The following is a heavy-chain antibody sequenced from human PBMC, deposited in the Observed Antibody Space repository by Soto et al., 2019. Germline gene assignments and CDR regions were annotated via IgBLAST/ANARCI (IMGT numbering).Heavy chain of an antibody. CDR1: GGSISSSSYY. CDR3: AGPYYYDRSGYQPIDY. CDR2: IYYSGST. J-gene: IGHJ4*02. D-gene: IGHD3-22*01. V-gene: IGHV4-39*01. Sequence: SETLSLTCAVSGGSISSSSYYWAWIRQPPGSGLEWIGSIYYSGSTNYNPSLKSRVTISVDTSKNEFSLNLSSVTAADTAVYYCAGPYYYDRSGYQPIDYWGQGALVTVSS.